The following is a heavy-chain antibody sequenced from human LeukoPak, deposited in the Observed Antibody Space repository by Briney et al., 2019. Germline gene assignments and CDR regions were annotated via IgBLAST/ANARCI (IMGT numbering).Heavy chain of an antibody. CDR2: FYSADDT. J-gene: IGHJ4*02. CDR1: GFTVSSTY. Sequence: GGSLRLSCAASGFTVSSTYMSWVRQAPGKGLECVSVFYSADDTFYADSVRGRFTISRDSSKNTLFLQMNSVRAEDTAIYYCAKMRASGGNTGGDYFDYWGQGTLVTVSS. V-gene: IGHV3-53*01. CDR3: AKMRASGGNTGGDYFDY. D-gene: IGHD4-23*01.